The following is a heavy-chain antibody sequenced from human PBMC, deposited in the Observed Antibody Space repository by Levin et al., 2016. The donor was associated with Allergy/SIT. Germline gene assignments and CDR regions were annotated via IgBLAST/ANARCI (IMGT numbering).Heavy chain of an antibody. CDR1: GGSFSGYY. CDR3: ARGGRSSLPFDY. V-gene: IGHV4-34*01. D-gene: IGHD6-13*01. Sequence: SETLSLTCAVYGGSFSGYYWSWIRQPPGKGLEWIGEINHSGSTNYNPSLKSRVTISVDTSKNQFSLKLSSVTAADTAVYYCARGGRSSLPFDYWGQGTLVTVSS. CDR2: INHSGST. J-gene: IGHJ4*02.